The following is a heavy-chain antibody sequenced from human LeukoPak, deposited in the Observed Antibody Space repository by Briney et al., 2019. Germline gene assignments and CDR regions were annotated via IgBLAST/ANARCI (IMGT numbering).Heavy chain of an antibody. CDR3: ARGTIFGVVFDYYYYMDV. V-gene: IGHV1-69*13. Sequence: GASVKVSCKASGGTFSSYAISWVRQAPGQGLEWMGGIIPIFDTANYAQKFQGRVTITADESTSTAYMELSSLRSEDTAVYYCARGTIFGVVFDYYYYMDVWGKGTTVTVSS. J-gene: IGHJ6*03. D-gene: IGHD3-3*01. CDR2: IIPIFDTA. CDR1: GGTFSSYA.